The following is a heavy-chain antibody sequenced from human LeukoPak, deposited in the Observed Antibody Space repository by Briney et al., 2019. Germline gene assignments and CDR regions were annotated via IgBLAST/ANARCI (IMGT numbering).Heavy chain of an antibody. CDR1: GGTFSSYA. Sequence: SVKVSCKASGGTFSSYAISWVRQAPGQGLEWMGGIIPIFGTANYAQKFQGRVTITADESTSTAYMELSSLRSEDTAVYYCARSSPGYSSGWYYFDYWGQGTLVTVSS. J-gene: IGHJ4*02. CDR3: ARSSPGYSSGWYYFDY. V-gene: IGHV1-69*13. D-gene: IGHD6-19*01. CDR2: IIPIFGTA.